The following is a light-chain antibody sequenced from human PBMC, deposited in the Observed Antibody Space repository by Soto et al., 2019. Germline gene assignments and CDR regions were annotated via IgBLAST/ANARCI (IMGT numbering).Light chain of an antibody. J-gene: IGKJ4*01. CDR2: AAS. CDR1: ENIFKF. Sequence: DILLIQSPATLSASVGDRITITCRASENIFKFLAWYQQRSGSAPNLLIYAASDLEKGVPPRFSGRGSGTEFTLTIDNLQPNDSATYFCQHYHSQSITFGGGTQVDVK. V-gene: IGKV1-5*01. CDR3: QHYHSQSIT.